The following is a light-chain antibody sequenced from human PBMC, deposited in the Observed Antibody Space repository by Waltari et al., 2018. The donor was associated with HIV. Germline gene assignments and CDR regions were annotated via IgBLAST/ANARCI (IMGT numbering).Light chain of an antibody. CDR2: STS. CDR3: LLYYGGAQRYV. CDR1: TGAVTCGNY. V-gene: IGLV7-43*01. Sequence: QTVVTQEPSLTVSPGWTVTLTCASSTGAVTCGNYPNWFQQTPGQAPRVLIESTSKKNYWSPARFSGSLLGGKAGLTLSGVQPEDEAEYYCLLYYGGAQRYVFGSGTKVTV. J-gene: IGLJ1*01.